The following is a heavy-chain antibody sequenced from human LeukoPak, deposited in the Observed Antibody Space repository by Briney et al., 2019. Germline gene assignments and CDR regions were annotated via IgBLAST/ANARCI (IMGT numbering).Heavy chain of an antibody. D-gene: IGHD2-2*01. V-gene: IGHV4-39*07. CDR3: ARRWIVVVPAASGAFDI. CDR1: GGSMSSSNYY. CDR2: INHSGST. J-gene: IGHJ3*02. Sequence: SETLSLTCSVSGGSMSSSNYYWSWIRQPPGKGLEWIGEINHSGSTNYNPSLKSRVTISVDTSKNQFSLKLSSVTAADTAVYYCARRWIVVVPAASGAFDIWGQGTMVTISS.